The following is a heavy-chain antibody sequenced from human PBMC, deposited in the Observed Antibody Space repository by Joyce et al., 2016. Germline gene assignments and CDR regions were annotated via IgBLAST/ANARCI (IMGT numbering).Heavy chain of an antibody. V-gene: IGHV3-74*01. CDR3: ARNYYYYHGMDV. Sequence: EVQLIESGGGLVQPGGLLRLSCAAAGFSFSDYWMHWVRQGPGKGRVGVARINSVGSTISDADSVKGRFTISRDSAKNTLYLQMKSLRAEDTAVYYCARNYYYYHGMDVWGQGTTVTVSS. CDR2: INSVGSTI. CDR1: GFSFSDYW. J-gene: IGHJ6*02.